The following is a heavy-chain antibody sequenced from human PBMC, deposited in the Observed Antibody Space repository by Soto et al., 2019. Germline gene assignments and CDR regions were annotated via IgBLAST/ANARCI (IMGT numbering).Heavy chain of an antibody. CDR3: AKATVTGGYYYYGMDV. CDR2: ISGSGGST. V-gene: IGHV3-23*01. J-gene: IGHJ6*02. D-gene: IGHD4-17*01. CDR1: GFTFSSYA. Sequence: EVQLLESGGGLVQPGGSLRLSCAASGFTFSSYAMSWVRQAPGKGLEWVSAISGSGGSTYYADSVKGRFTISRDNSKNTLYLQMNSRRAEDTAVYYCAKATVTGGYYYYGMDVWGQGTTVTVSS.